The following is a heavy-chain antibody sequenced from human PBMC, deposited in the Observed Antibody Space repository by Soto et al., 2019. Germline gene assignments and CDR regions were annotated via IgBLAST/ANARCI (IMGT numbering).Heavy chain of an antibody. CDR2: ISSSSSTI. CDR3: ARGHFYYGSGSYHTYFDY. D-gene: IGHD3-10*01. V-gene: IGHV3-48*02. CDR1: GFTFSSYS. Sequence: PGGSLRLSCAASGFTFSSYSMNWVRQAPGKGLEWVSYISSSSSTIYYADSVKGRFTISRDNAKNSLYLQMNSLRDEDTAVYYCARGHFYYGSGSYHTYFDYWGQGTLVTVSS. J-gene: IGHJ4*02.